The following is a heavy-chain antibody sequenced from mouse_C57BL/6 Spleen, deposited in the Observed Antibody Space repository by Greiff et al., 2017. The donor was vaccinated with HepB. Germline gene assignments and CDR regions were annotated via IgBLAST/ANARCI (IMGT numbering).Heavy chain of an antibody. CDR2: IDPSDSYT. CDR3: AGTVVGLRGYFDY. V-gene: IGHV1-59*01. CDR1: GYTFTSYW. J-gene: IGHJ2*01. D-gene: IGHD1-1*01. Sequence: QVQLQRPGAELVRPGTSVKLSCKASGYTFTSYWMHWVKQRPGLGLEWIGVIDPSDSYTNYNQKFKGKATLTVDTSSSTAYMQLSSLTSEDSAVYYCAGTVVGLRGYFDYWGQGTTLTVSS.